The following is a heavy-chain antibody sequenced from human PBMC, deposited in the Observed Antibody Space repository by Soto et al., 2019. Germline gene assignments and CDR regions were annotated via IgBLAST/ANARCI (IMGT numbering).Heavy chain of an antibody. V-gene: IGHV4-30-4*01. CDR1: GGSISSGDYY. J-gene: IGHJ4*02. CDR3: ARVLGGGLLDY. Sequence: QVQLQESGPGLVKPSQTLSLTCTVSGGSISSGDYYWSWIRQPPGKGLEWIGYIYYSGSTYYNPSLKSRVTISVETHKSQFSLNLSSVTAADTAVYYCARVLGGGLLDYWGQGTLVTVSS. CDR2: IYYSGST. D-gene: IGHD3-16*01.